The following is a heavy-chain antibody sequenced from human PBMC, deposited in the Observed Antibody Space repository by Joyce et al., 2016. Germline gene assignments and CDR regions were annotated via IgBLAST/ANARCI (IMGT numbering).Heavy chain of an antibody. J-gene: IGHJ4*02. Sequence: QVQLVQSGSELKKPGASEKVSCKASGYTFTDYVMNWGRQARGQGLEWMGWINTNNGNPTYAQGFTVRFVFSVDSSVNTAYLQLNSVKAADSAIYYCARKTELASIHGGFDSWGQGTLVIVSS. D-gene: IGHD5-24*01. CDR1: GYTFTDYV. CDR3: ARKTELASIHGGFDS. CDR2: INTNNGNP. V-gene: IGHV7-4-1*02.